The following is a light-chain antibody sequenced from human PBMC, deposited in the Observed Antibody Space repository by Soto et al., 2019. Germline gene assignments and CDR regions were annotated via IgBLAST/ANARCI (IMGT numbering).Light chain of an antibody. CDR2: GAS. J-gene: IGKJ5*01. CDR3: QQYKNWPPIT. Sequence: EIVLTQSPATLSLSPGESATLSCRASRSVSSYLAWYQQKPGQAPRLLIYGASNRATGIPARFSGTGSGTEFALTISSLQSEDFALYYCQQYKNWPPITFGQGTRLEIK. V-gene: IGKV3-15*01. CDR1: RSVSSY.